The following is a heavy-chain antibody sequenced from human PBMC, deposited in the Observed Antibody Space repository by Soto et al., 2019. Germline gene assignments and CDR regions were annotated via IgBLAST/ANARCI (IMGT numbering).Heavy chain of an antibody. CDR1: GFTFSSYA. J-gene: IGHJ4*02. CDR3: AKSGTHSYFDN. CDR2: ISIGSAAT. V-gene: IGHV3-23*01. Sequence: PGGSLGLSCAASGFTFSSYAMNWVRQAPGKGLQWVSAISIGSAATYHADSVKGRFTISRDDSKNTLYLQMNSLRAEDTAVYYCAKSGTHSYFDNWGQGTLVTVSS.